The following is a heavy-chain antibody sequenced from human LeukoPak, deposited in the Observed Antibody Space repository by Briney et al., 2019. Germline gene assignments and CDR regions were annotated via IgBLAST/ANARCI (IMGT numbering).Heavy chain of an antibody. J-gene: IGHJ5*02. CDR2: IYYSGST. CDR1: GGSIRSSSNY. D-gene: IGHD6-25*01. V-gene: IGHV4-39*07. CDR3: AREAAGQWFDH. Sequence: SETQSLTCTVSGGSIRSSSNYWAWIRQPPGKGLEWIGSIYYSGSTDYNPSLRSRVTMSVDTSKNQFSLKLTSVTAADTAVYYCAREAAGQWFDHWGQGTLVTASS.